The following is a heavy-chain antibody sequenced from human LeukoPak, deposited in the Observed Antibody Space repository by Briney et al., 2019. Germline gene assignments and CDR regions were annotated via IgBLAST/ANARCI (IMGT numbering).Heavy chain of an antibody. V-gene: IGHV4-34*01. CDR2: INHSGST. CDR3: ARCDGYNILDY. D-gene: IGHD2-21*01. J-gene: IGHJ4*02. Sequence: PSETLSLTCAVYGGSFSGYYWSWLRQPPGKGLEWIGEINHSGSTNYNPSLKSRVTISVDTPKNQFSLKLSSVTAADTAVYYCARCDGYNILDYWGKGTLVTVSS. CDR1: GGSFSGYY.